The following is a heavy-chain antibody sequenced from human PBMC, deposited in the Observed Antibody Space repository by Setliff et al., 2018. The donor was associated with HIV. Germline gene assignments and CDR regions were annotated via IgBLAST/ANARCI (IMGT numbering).Heavy chain of an antibody. CDR2: IHTRGST. CDR3: ARFYYHYDSTNDAFDI. V-gene: IGHV4-61*02. D-gene: IGHD3-22*01. J-gene: IGHJ3*02. Sequence: PSETLSLTCTVSGGSISSGSHYWSWIRQPAGKGLEWIGRIHTRGSTDYNPPLKSRVTISVDTSKNQFSLKLSSVTAADTAVYYCARFYYHYDSTNDAFDIWGQGTMVTVSS. CDR1: GGSISSGSHY.